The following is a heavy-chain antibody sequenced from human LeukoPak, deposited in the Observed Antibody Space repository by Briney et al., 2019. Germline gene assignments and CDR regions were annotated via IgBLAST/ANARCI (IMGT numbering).Heavy chain of an antibody. J-gene: IGHJ4*02. CDR3: ARGVLDTAMVTD. V-gene: IGHV3-21*01. CDR1: GFTFSSYS. Sequence: GGSLRLSCAASGFTFSSYSMNWVRQAPGKGLEWVSSISSSSGYIYYADSVKGRFTISRDNAKNSLYLQMNSLRAEDTAVYYCARGVLDTAMVTDWGQGTLVTVSS. D-gene: IGHD5-18*01. CDR2: ISSSSGYI.